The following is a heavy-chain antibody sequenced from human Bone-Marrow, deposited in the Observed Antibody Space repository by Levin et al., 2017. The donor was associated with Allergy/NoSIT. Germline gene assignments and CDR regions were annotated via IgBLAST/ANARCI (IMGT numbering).Heavy chain of an antibody. J-gene: IGHJ4*02. CDR3: ARDQWEKHRVASTPDN. Sequence: ASVKVSCKASGYSFPTYGIVWVRQAPGQGLEWMGWTSAYNGNTKYAQKFQGRVTMTTDTSTSTAYMELKSLRSEDTAMHYCARDQWEKHRVASTPDNWGQGTLVTVSS. V-gene: IGHV1-18*01. CDR2: TSAYNGNT. D-gene: IGHD1-26*01. CDR1: GYSFPTYG.